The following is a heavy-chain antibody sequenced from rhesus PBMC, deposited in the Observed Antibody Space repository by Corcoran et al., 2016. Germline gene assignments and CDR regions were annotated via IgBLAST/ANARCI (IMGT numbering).Heavy chain of an antibody. J-gene: IGHJ4*01. V-gene: IGHV4-65*02. D-gene: IGHD6-13*01. CDR1: GGSISSSNW. CDR3: VRRPGGYFDY. Sequence: QVQLQESGPGLVKSSETLSLTCAVSGGSISSSNWWRWLRQPPGKGREWVGNIGGKRGTTKHTPALKRESTLAKETSKNQFSLKESLVTAADTAVYYCVRRPGGYFDYWGQGVLVTVSS. CDR2: IGGKRGTT.